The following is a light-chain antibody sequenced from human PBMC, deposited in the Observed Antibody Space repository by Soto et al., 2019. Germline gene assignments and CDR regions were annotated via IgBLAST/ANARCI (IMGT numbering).Light chain of an antibody. J-gene: IGKJ1*01. Sequence: DVQMTHSPCTVSAYVRDRVTIPCRASQSISILLAWYQQKPGKAPKILIYKASSLESGVPSRFSGSGSGTEFTLTISSLQPDDFATYYCQQYSTYTPRTFGQGTKV. CDR2: KAS. CDR3: QQYSTYTPRT. CDR1: QSISIL. V-gene: IGKV1-5*03.